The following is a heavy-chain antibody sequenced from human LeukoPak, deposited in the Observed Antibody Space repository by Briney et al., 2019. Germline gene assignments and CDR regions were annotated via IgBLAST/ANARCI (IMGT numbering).Heavy chain of an antibody. D-gene: IGHD4-17*01. V-gene: IGHV1-69*02. CDR3: ARFNYRIDYGEGRLDY. CDR2: IIPILGIA. CDR1: GGTFSSYT. J-gene: IGHJ4*02. Sequence: SVKVSCKASGGTFSSYTISWVRQSPGQGLEWMGRIIPILGIANYAQKFQGRVTITADKSTSTAYMELSSLRSEDTAVYYCARFNYRIDYGEGRLDYWGQGTLVTVSS.